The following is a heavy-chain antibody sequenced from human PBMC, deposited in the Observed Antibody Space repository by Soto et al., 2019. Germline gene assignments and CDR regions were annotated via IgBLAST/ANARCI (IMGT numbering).Heavy chain of an antibody. Sequence: EVQLLESGGDLVQPGRSLRLSCAAAGFTVSGYAMSWVRQAPGKGLEWVSVIHGGGTSAYYAASVKRRFTISRDNSKNNLDLQMSSLRGDDTAVYYCAKNRGRVTTSGHFDYWDRGALVTVSS. CDR3: AKNRGRVTTSGHFDY. D-gene: IGHD4-17*01. CDR2: IHGGGTSA. CDR1: GFTVSGYA. J-gene: IGHJ4*02. V-gene: IGHV3-23*01.